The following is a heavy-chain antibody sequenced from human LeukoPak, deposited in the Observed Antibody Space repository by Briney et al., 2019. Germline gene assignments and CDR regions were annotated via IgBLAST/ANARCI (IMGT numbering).Heavy chain of an antibody. V-gene: IGHV4-4*08. CDR3: ARDRGNGYKSS. D-gene: IGHD5-18*01. J-gene: IGHJ4*02. CDR2: IYTSGST. Sequence: PSETLSLTCAVYGGSFSGYYWSWIRQPPGKGLEWIGRIYTSGSTNYNPSLKSRVTISVDTSKNQFSLKLSSVTAADTAVYYCARDRGNGYKSSWGQGTLVTVSS. CDR1: GGSFSGYY.